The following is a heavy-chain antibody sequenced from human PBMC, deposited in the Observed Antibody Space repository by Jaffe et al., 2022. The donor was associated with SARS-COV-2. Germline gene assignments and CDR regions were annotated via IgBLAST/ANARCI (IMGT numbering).Heavy chain of an antibody. D-gene: IGHD3-3*01. J-gene: IGHJ3*02. V-gene: IGHV4-4*02. Sequence: QVQLQESGPGLVKPSGTLSLTCAVSGGSISNNKWWTWVRQAPGKGLEWIGEIYHSGTTNYNPSLNSRVTISVDKSKNQFSLKLSSVTAADTAVYFCANQVTIFAGAFDIWGQGTMVTVSS. CDR1: GGSISNNKW. CDR3: ANQVTIFAGAFDI. CDR2: IYHSGTT.